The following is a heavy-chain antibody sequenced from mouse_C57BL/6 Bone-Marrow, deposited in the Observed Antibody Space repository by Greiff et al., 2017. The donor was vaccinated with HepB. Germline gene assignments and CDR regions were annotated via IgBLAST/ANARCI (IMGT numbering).Heavy chain of an antibody. J-gene: IGHJ3*01. CDR3: ARYYGSGGFAS. CDR1: GYTFTSYW. V-gene: IGHV1-50*01. D-gene: IGHD1-1*01. Sequence: QVQLKQPGAELVKPGASVKLSCKASGYTFTSYWMQWVKQRPGQGLEWIGELDPSDSYTNYNQKFKGKATLTVDSSSSTAYMQLSSLTSEDSAVYYCARYYGSGGFASCGQGTLVTVSA. CDR2: LDPSDSYT.